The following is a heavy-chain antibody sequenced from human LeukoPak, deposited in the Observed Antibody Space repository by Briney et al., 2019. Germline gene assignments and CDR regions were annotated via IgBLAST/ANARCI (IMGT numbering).Heavy chain of an antibody. D-gene: IGHD2-15*01. CDR2: IKQDGSEK. CDR1: GFTFSSYW. J-gene: IGHJ4*02. Sequence: GGSLRLSCTASGFTFSSYWMTWVRQAPGKGLEWVANIKQDGSEKYYVDSVKGQFTISRDNAKNSLYLQMNSLRAEDTAVYYCARDGGRKDDYWGQGTLVTVSS. V-gene: IGHV3-7*01. CDR3: ARDGGRKDDY.